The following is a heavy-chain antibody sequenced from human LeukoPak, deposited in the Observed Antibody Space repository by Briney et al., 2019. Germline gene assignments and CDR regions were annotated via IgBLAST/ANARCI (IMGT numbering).Heavy chain of an antibody. V-gene: IGHV4-39*01. CDR3: ARAGGSYLWAYDAFDI. Sequence: PSETLSLTCTVSGGSISSSSYYWGWIRQPPGKGLEWIGSIYYSGSTYYNPSLKSRVTISVDTSKNQFSLKLSSVTAADTAVYYCARAGGSYLWAYDAFDIWGQGTMVTVSS. D-gene: IGHD1-26*01. CDR2: IYYSGST. CDR1: GGSISSSSYY. J-gene: IGHJ3*02.